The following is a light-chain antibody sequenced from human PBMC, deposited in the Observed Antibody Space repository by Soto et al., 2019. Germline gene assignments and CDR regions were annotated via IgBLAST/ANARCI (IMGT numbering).Light chain of an antibody. Sequence: QSTLTQPASVSGSPGQSITISCTGTSSDVGGYNYVSWYQQHPGKAPKLMIYDVSNRPSGVSNRFSGSKSGNTASVASSGLQAEDEDDYYCSSYTSSSTGVFGGGTKLTVL. CDR3: SSYTSSSTGV. CDR1: SSDVGGYNY. J-gene: IGLJ2*01. V-gene: IGLV2-14*01. CDR2: DVS.